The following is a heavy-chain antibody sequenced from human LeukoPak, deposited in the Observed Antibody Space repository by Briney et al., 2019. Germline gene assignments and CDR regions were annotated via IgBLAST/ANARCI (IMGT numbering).Heavy chain of an antibody. CDR3: ARLFSGGDSPYFDY. Sequence: GESLKISCKASGFNLTSYWIAWVRQMPGKGLEWMGSIYPRDSDTRYSSSFQGQVTISADKSISTAFLQWTSLRASDSAMYYCARLFSGGDSPYFDYWGQGTLVTVSS. V-gene: IGHV5-51*01. D-gene: IGHD4-23*01. J-gene: IGHJ4*02. CDR1: GFNLTSYW. CDR2: IYPRDSDT.